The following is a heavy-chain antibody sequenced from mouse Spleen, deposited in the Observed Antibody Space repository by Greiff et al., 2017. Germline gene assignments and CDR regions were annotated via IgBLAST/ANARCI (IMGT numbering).Heavy chain of an antibody. CDR2: IDPSDSYT. D-gene: IGHD2-1*01. J-gene: IGHJ2*01. CDR3: ARYYYGNYFNFDY. Sequence: QVHVKQPGAELVMPGASVKLSCKASGYTFTSYWMHWVKQRPGQGLEWIGEIDPSDSYTNYNQKFKGKATLTVDKSSSTAYMQLSSLTSEDSAVYYCARYYYGNYFNFDYWGQGTTLTVSS. V-gene: IGHV1-69*01. CDR1: GYTFTSYW.